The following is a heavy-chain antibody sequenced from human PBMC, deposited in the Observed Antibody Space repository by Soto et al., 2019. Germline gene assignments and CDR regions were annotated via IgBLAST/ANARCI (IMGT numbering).Heavy chain of an antibody. Sequence: QVQLQQWGAGLLKPSETLSLTCAVYGGSFSGYYWSWIRQPPGKGLGWIGEINHSGSTNYNPSLKSRVTISVDTSKNQFSLKLSSVTAADTAVYYCASTIFGVVNNYYYYGMDVWGQGTTVTVSS. CDR1: GGSFSGYY. CDR2: INHSGST. V-gene: IGHV4-34*01. D-gene: IGHD3-3*01. CDR3: ASTIFGVVNNYYYYGMDV. J-gene: IGHJ6*02.